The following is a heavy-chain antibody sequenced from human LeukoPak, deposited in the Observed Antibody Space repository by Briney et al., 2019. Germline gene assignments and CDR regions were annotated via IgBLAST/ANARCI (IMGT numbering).Heavy chain of an antibody. CDR3: ARDFSGGIHFDY. D-gene: IGHD1-26*01. J-gene: IGHJ4*02. V-gene: IGHV1-2*02. Sequence: GASVKVSCKASGYTFTGYYMHWVRQAPGQGLEWMGWINPNSGGTNYAQKFQGRVTMTRDTSTSTAYMELSRLRSDDTAVYYCARDFSGGIHFDYWGQGTLVTVSS. CDR1: GYTFTGYY. CDR2: INPNSGGT.